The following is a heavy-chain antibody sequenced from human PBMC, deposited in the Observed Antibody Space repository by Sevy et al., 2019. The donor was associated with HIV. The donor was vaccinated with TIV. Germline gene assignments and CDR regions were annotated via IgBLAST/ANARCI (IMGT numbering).Heavy chain of an antibody. V-gene: IGHV3-23*01. CDR1: GFTFSSYA. Sequence: GGSLRLSCAASGFTFSSYAMSWVRQAPGKGLEWVSAISGSGGSTYYADSVKGRFTISRDNSKNTLYLQMNSLRAEDTAVYYWAKASSTSRDSVYYYYYGMDVWGQGTTVTVSS. D-gene: IGHD2-2*02. CDR2: ISGSGGST. J-gene: IGHJ6*02. CDR3: AKASSTSRDSVYYYYYGMDV.